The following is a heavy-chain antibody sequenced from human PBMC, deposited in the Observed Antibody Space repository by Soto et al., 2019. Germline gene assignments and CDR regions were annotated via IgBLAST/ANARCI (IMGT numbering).Heavy chain of an antibody. J-gene: IGHJ4*02. D-gene: IGHD5-12*01. CDR2: VYPSGST. Sequence: SETLSLTCAVSGYSISSGYYWGWIRQPPGRGLEWIGSVYPSGSTYYNPSLRSRVTISVDKSKNQFSLKLRSVTAADTALYYCARAPVDFYYFDYWGPGTLVTVSS. V-gene: IGHV4-38-2*01. CDR3: ARAPVDFYYFDY. CDR1: GYSISSGYY.